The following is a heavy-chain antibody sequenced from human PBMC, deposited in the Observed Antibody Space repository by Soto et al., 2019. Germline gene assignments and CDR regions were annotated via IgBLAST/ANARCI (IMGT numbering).Heavy chain of an antibody. CDR1: GFTFSGCS. V-gene: IGHV3-48*02. D-gene: IGHD1-26*01. CDR3: AREDILGARSFDY. J-gene: IGHJ4*02. Sequence: GGSLRLSCAASGFTFSGCSVNWVRQAPGKGLEWVSCISSGSKTIYYADSVKGRFTVSRDNARNSQYLQMNSLRDEDTAVYYCAREDILGARSFDYWGQGTLVTVSS. CDR2: ISSGSKTI.